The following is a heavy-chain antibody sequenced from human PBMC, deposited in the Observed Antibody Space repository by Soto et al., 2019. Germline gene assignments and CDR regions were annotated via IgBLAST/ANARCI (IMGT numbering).Heavy chain of an antibody. CDR3: ARAYYDASGWPYWFDP. V-gene: IGHV4-30-2*01. CDR1: GASIITDGYS. Sequence: SETLSLTYTVPGASIITDGYSWTCIRQPPAKGLEWIGYIYHSGNTYYNTSLKSRVTISISRSKNQFSLTLSSVTAADSAVYYCARAYYDASGWPYWFDPWGQGTLVTVS. CDR2: IYHSGNT. D-gene: IGHD3-22*01. J-gene: IGHJ5*02.